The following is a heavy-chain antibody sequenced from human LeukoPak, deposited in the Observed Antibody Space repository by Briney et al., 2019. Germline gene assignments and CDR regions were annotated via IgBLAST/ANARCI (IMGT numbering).Heavy chain of an antibody. V-gene: IGHV3-23*01. D-gene: IGHD3-10*01. CDR3: ARENSLWFGVDY. J-gene: IGHJ4*02. Sequence: GGSLRLSCAASGLTFSSSAMNWVRQSPERGLEWVSAISGSGDSTSYADSLRGRFTIFRDNSKNTVYLQMSSLRAEDTAVYYCARENSLWFGVDYWGQGTLVTVSS. CDR1: GLTFSSSA. CDR2: ISGSGDST.